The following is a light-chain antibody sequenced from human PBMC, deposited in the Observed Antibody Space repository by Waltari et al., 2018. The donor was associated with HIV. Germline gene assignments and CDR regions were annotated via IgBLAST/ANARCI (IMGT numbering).Light chain of an antibody. V-gene: IGLV2-8*01. CDR2: DVS. J-gene: IGLJ2*01. CDR3: SSYAGSNNYVV. CDR1: SSAVGGYNY. Sequence: QSSLTQPPSASGSPGQSVTISCTGPSSAVGGYNYVSCYQQHPGKAPKHRFYDVSKRPSGGSDLFSGARSGNTASLTVAGLQAEDEADYYCSSYAGSNNYVVFGGGTKLTVL.